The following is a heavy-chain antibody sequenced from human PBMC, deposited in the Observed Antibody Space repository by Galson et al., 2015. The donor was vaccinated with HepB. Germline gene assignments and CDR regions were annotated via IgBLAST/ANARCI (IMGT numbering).Heavy chain of an antibody. CDR1: GYTLTELS. V-gene: IGHV1-24*01. CDR2: FDPEDGET. D-gene: IGHD3-3*01. CDR3: ATVQIFGVAIFQGNYFDY. J-gene: IGHJ4*02. Sequence: SVKVSCKVSGYTLTELSMHWVRQAPGKGLEWMGGFDPEDGETIYAQKFQGRVTMTEGTSTDTAYMELSSLRSEDTAVYYCATVQIFGVAIFQGNYFDYWGQGTLVTVSS.